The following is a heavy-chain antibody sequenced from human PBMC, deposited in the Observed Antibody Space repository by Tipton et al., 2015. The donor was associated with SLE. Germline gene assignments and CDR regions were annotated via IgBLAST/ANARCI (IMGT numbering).Heavy chain of an antibody. CDR2: IYYSGST. J-gene: IGHJ4*02. CDR1: GGSISSSSYC. Sequence: TLSLTCTVSGGSISSSSYCWGWIRQPPGKGLEWIGSIYYSGSTYYNPSLKSRVTISVDTSKNQFSLKLSSVTAADTAVYYCAALPDSGALDYWGQGTLVTVSS. CDR3: AALPDSGALDY. V-gene: IGHV4-39*07. D-gene: IGHD1-14*01.